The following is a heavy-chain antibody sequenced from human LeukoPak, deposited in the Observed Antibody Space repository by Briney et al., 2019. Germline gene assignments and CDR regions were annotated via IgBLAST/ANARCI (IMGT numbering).Heavy chain of an antibody. CDR2: INTDGSST. J-gene: IGHJ4*02. Sequence: GGSLRLSCAASGFAFSSYWMHWVRQAQGKGLVWVSRINTDGSSTNYADSVKGRFTISRDNAKNTLYLQMNSLRAEDTAVYYCASGKYCTSSSCYWSQGTLVTVSS. V-gene: IGHV3-74*01. CDR3: ASGKYCTSSSCY. CDR1: GFAFSSYW. D-gene: IGHD2-2*01.